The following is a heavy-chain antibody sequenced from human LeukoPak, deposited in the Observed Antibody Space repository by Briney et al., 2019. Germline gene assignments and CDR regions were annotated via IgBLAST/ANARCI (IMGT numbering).Heavy chain of an antibody. J-gene: IGHJ6*03. D-gene: IGHD6-13*01. CDR3: ARAGAAGTSYYYYYYMDV. V-gene: IGHV3-48*01. CDR1: GFTFSTYS. Sequence: GGSLRLSCAASGFTFSTYSMNWVRQAPGKGLEWVSYISSGSSSIYYADSVKGRFTFSRDNAKNSLYLQMNSLRAEDTAVYYCARAGAAGTSYYYYYYMDVWGKGTTVTVSS. CDR2: ISSGSSSI.